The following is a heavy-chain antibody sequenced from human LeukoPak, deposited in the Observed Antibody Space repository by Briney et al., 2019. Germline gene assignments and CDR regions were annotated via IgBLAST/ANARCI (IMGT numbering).Heavy chain of an antibody. CDR1: GGSFSGYY. CDR3: ARILKRYSGYDLGRKINNWFDP. Sequence: PSETLSLTCAVYGGSFSGYYWSWIRQPPGKGLEWIGEINHSGSTNYNPSLKSRVTISVDTSKNQFSLKLSSVTAADTAVYYRARILKRYSGYDLGRKINNWFDPWGQGTLVTVSS. V-gene: IGHV4-34*01. J-gene: IGHJ5*02. CDR2: INHSGST. D-gene: IGHD5-12*01.